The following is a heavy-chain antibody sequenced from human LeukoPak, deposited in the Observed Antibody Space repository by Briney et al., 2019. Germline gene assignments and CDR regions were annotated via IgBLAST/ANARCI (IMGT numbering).Heavy chain of an antibody. CDR1: GYTFTGYY. CDR2: INPNSGGT. D-gene: IGHD2-15*01. Sequence: ASVKVSCKASGYTFTGYYMHWVRQAPGQGREWMGWINPNSGGTNYAQKFQGRVTMTRDTSISTAYMELSRLRSDDTAVYYCAETGGYNSGVFDYWGQGTLVTVSS. J-gene: IGHJ4*02. V-gene: IGHV1-2*02. CDR3: AETGGYNSGVFDY.